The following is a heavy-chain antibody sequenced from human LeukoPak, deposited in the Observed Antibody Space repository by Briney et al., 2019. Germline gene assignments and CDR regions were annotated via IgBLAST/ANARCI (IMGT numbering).Heavy chain of an antibody. J-gene: IGHJ4*02. Sequence: GGSLRLSWAASGFTFSTYAVSWVRHARGEGRKWVSAISCSGSSTYYAAYVKGRFNISSDNSKNTLYLQMYSLRAEDTAIYYSAKGNTYYYGSSGNWGQGTLVTVSS. CDR1: GFTFSTYA. CDR3: AKGNTYYYGSSGN. CDR2: ISCSGSST. D-gene: IGHD3-22*01. V-gene: IGHV3-23*01.